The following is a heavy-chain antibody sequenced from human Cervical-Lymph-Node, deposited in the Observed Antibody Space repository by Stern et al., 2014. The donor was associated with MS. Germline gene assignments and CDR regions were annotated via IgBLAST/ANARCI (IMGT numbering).Heavy chain of an antibody. V-gene: IGHV1-58*02. CDR2: IVVGSGNT. CDR3: AADRWYYGSGSPLYYFDY. CDR1: GFTFTSSA. Sequence: HLVESGPEVKKPGTSVKVSCKASGFTFTSSAMQWVRQARGQRLEWIGWIVVGSGNTNYAQKFQERVTITRDMSTSTAYMELSSLRSEDTAVYYCAADRWYYGSGSPLYYFDYWGQGTLVTVSS. J-gene: IGHJ4*02. D-gene: IGHD3-10*01.